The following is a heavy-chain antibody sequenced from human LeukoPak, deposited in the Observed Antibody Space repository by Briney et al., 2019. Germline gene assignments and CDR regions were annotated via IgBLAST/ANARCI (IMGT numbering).Heavy chain of an antibody. Sequence: PGGSLRLSCAASGFTFSSYAMSWVRQAPGGGLEWVSAISGSGGSTYYAHSVKGRFTISRDNSKNTLCLQMNSLRAEDTAVYYCAKYVLRYFVGPLWGQGTLVTVSS. CDR2: ISGSGGST. J-gene: IGHJ4*02. CDR1: GFTFSSYA. CDR3: AKYVLRYFVGPL. D-gene: IGHD3-9*01. V-gene: IGHV3-23*01.